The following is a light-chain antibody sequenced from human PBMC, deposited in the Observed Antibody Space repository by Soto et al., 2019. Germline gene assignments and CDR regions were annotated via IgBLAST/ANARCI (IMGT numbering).Light chain of an antibody. CDR1: SSDVGGYNY. V-gene: IGLV2-8*01. Sequence: QSVLTQPPSASGSPGQSVTISCTGTSSDVGGYNYVSWYQQHPGKAPKLMIYDVIKRPLGVPDRFSGSKSGNMASLTVSGLQAEDEADYYCSSYVGGNTVIFGGGTKVTVL. CDR3: SSYVGGNTVI. CDR2: DVI. J-gene: IGLJ2*01.